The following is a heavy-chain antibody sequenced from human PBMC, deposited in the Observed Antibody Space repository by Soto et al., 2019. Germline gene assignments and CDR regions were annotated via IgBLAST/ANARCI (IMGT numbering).Heavy chain of an antibody. Sequence: EVQLLESGGGLVQPGGSLRLSCAASGFIFSDYAMSWVRQAPGKGLEWVSAIRGSGGSTYYADSVKGRFTISRDISKNTLYLQMDSLRAEDTVVYYCAKVRRDGYSSFDYWGQGTLVTVSS. J-gene: IGHJ4*02. CDR2: IRGSGGST. CDR3: AKVRRDGYSSFDY. V-gene: IGHV3-23*01. D-gene: IGHD5-18*01. CDR1: GFIFSDYA.